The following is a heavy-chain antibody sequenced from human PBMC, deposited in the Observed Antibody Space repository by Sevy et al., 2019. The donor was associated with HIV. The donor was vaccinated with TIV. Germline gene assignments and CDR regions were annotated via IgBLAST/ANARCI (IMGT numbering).Heavy chain of an antibody. J-gene: IGHJ6*02. CDR2: IWYDGSKK. Sequence: GESLKISCAAYGFTFSAYGMHWVRQAPGKGLEWVAYIWYDGSKKYYADSVKGRFTISRDNSKNTLYVQMNSLRAEDTTVYYCARGGVPAANGMDVWGQGTTVTVSS. D-gene: IGHD2-2*01. CDR3: ARGGVPAANGMDV. CDR1: GFTFSAYG. V-gene: IGHV3-33*01.